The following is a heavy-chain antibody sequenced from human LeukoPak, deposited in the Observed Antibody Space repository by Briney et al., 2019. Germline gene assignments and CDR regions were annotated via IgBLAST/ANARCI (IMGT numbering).Heavy chain of an antibody. D-gene: IGHD3-10*01. CDR2: ISAYNGNT. CDR1: GYTFTSYG. J-gene: IGHJ6*02. Sequence: ASVKVSCKASGYTFTSYGISWVRQAPGQGLEWMGWISAYNGNTNYAQKLQGRVTMTTDTSTSTAYMELRSLRSDDTAVYYCARGVGKFGELLLHYYYGMDVWGQGTTVTVSS. V-gene: IGHV1-18*01. CDR3: ARGVGKFGELLLHYYYGMDV.